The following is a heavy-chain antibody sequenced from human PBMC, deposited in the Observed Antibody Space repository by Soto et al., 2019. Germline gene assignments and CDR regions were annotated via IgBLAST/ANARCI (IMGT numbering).Heavy chain of an antibody. CDR1: GFTFSSYS. CDR3: ARERGNGYNYGGVFDY. D-gene: IGHD5-12*01. J-gene: IGHJ4*02. V-gene: IGHV3-48*02. CDR2: ISSSSSTI. Sequence: PGGSLRLSCAASGFTFSSYSMNWVRQAPGKGLEWVSYISSSSSTIYYADSVKGRFTISRDNAKNSLYLQMNSLRDEDTAVYYCARERGNGYNYGGVFDYWGQGTLVTVSS.